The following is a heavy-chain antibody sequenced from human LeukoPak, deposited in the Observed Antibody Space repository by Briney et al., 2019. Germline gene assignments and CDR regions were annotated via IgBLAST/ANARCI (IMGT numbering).Heavy chain of an antibody. V-gene: IGHV4-34*01. CDR3: ARLGVRGVISFDY. CDR1: GGSFSGYY. Sequence: SETLSLTCAVYGGSFSGYYWSWIRQPQGKGLEWIGEINHSGSTYYNPSLKSRVTISVDTSKNQFSLKLSSVTAADTAVYYCARLGVRGVISFDYWGQGTLVTVSS. CDR2: INHSGST. D-gene: IGHD3-10*01. J-gene: IGHJ4*02.